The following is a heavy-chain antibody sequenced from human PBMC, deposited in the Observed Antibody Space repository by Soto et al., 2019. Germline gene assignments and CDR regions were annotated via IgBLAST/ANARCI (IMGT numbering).Heavy chain of an antibody. Sequence: SGESLKISCKGSGYSFTSYWIGWVRQMPGKGLEWMGIIYPGDSDTRYSPSFQGQVTISADKSISTAYLQWSSLKASDTAMYYCARLGLEQQLMQYYFDYWGQGTLVTVSS. D-gene: IGHD6-13*01. CDR1: GYSFTSYW. J-gene: IGHJ4*02. V-gene: IGHV5-51*01. CDR2: IYPGDSDT. CDR3: ARLGLEQQLMQYYFDY.